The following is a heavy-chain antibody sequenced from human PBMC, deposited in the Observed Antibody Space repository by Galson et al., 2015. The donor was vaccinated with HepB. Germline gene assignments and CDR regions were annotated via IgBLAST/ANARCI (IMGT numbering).Heavy chain of an antibody. Sequence: SVKVSCKVSGYTLTDLSMHWVRQAPGKGLEWMGGFDPEDGETIYAQKFQGRVTMTEDTSTDTAYMELSSLRSEDTAVYYCATFSGNVGRWFDPWGQGTLVTVSS. CDR2: FDPEDGET. CDR1: GYTLTDLS. V-gene: IGHV1-24*01. CDR3: ATFSGNVGRWFDP. D-gene: IGHD1-14*01. J-gene: IGHJ5*02.